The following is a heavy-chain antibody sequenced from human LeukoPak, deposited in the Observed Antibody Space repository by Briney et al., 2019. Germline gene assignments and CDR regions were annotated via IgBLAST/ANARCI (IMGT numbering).Heavy chain of an antibody. J-gene: IGHJ4*02. CDR1: GFTFSSYW. CDR3: ARDGGDCAGDSCYVDY. D-gene: IGHD2-21*01. Sequence: GGSLRLSCAASGFTFSSYWMSWVRQAPGKGLEWVANIKQDGSEKYYVDSVKGRFTISRDNAKNSLYLQMNSLRAEDTALYYCARDGGDCAGDSCYVDYWGQGTLVTVSS. CDR2: IKQDGSEK. V-gene: IGHV3-7*03.